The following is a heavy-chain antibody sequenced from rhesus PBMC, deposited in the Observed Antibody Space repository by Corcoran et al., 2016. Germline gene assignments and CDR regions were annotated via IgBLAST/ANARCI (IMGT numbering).Heavy chain of an antibody. CDR3: ASDPNYGLNV. J-gene: IGHJ5-1*01. Sequence: QVQLQQWGEGLVKPSATLSLTCAVYGDSISGYYSWSWIRQPPGKGLEWIGYIYGNSASTNYNPSLKNRVTISVDTSKNQLSLKLSSVTAADTAVYYCASDPNYGLNVWGPGVLVTVSS. CDR1: GDSISGYYS. CDR2: IYGNSAST. V-gene: IGHV4-73*01. D-gene: IGHD1-26*01.